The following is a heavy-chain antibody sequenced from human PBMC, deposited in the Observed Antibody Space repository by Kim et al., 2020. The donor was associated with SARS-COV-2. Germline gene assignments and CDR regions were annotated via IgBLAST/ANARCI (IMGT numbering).Heavy chain of an antibody. CDR1: GFTFSSYG. V-gene: IGHV3-30*18. CDR2: ISYDGSNK. Sequence: GGSLRLSCAASGFTFSSYGMHWVRQAPGKGLEWVAVISYDGSNKYYADSVKGRFTISRDNSKNTLYLQMNSLRAEDTAVYYCAKETYYYYGMDVWGQGTTVTVSS. J-gene: IGHJ6*02. CDR3: AKETYYYYGMDV.